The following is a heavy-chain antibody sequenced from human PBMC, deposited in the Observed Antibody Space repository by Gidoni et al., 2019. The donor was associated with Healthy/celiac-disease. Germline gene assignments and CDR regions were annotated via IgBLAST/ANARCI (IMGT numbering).Heavy chain of an antibody. CDR2: IWYDGSNK. V-gene: IGHV3-33*01. CDR1: GFTFSSYG. Sequence: QVQLVESGGGVVQPGRSLRLSCAATGFTFSSYGMHWVRQAPGKGLEWVAVIWYDGSNKYYADSVKGRFTISRDNSKNTLYLQMNSLRAEDTAVYYCASDAVAVAGTGYFDYWGQGTLVTVSS. CDR3: ASDAVAVAGTGYFDY. D-gene: IGHD6-19*01. J-gene: IGHJ4*02.